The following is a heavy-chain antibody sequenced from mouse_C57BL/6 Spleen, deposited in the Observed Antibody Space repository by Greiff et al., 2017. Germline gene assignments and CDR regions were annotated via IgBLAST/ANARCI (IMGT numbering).Heavy chain of an antibody. CDR3: AREEEVAY. Sequence: EVQLQQSGPELVKPGASVKISCKASGYTFTDYYMNWVKQSHGKSLEWIGDINPNNGGTSYNQKFKGKATLTVYKSSSTAYMGLRSLTSDDSAVYYCAREEEVAYWGQGTLVTVSA. V-gene: IGHV1-26*01. J-gene: IGHJ3*01. CDR1: GYTFTDYY. CDR2: INPNNGGT.